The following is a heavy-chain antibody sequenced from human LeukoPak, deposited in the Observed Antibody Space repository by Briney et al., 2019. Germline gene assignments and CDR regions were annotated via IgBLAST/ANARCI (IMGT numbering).Heavy chain of an antibody. Sequence: PGGSLRLSCAASGFTVSSNYMSWVRQAPGKGLEWVSVIYSGGYTYYADSVKGRFTISRDNSKNTLYLQMNSLRAEDMAVYYCARVYSTYPYYYTDVWGKGTTVTVSS. CDR1: GFTVSSNY. CDR3: ARVYSTYPYYYTDV. D-gene: IGHD4-11*01. V-gene: IGHV3-53*01. CDR2: IYSGGYT. J-gene: IGHJ6*03.